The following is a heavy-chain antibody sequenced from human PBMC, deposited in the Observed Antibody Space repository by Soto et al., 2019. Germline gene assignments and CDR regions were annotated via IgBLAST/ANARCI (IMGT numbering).Heavy chain of an antibody. J-gene: IGHJ5*02. D-gene: IGHD4-17*01. CDR2: IIPIFGTA. CDR1: GGTFSSYA. V-gene: IGHV1-69*01. CDR3: ARDKTAAYGDYVLNWFDP. Sequence: QVQLVQSGAEVKKPGSSVKVSCKASGGTFSSYAISWVRQAPGQGLEWMGGIIPIFGTANYAQKLQGRVTITADESTSTAYRELSSLRAEDTAVYYWARDKTAAYGDYVLNWFDPWGQGTLVTVSS.